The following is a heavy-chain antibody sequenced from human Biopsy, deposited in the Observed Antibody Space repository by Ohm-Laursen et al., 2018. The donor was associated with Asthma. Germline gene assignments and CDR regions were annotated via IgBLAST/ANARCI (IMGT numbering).Heavy chain of an antibody. CDR1: GGSFTHYF. CDR2: INYRGDT. V-gene: IGHV4-34*01. D-gene: IGHD6-19*01. Sequence: GTLSLTCAISGGSFTHYFWMWIRQPPGKGLEWIGEINYRGDTNYNPSLESRVSISVDTSTYHFSLRLNSVTAADTAVYYCVRGEEVAGTYFKDWDQGTLVTVFS. J-gene: IGHJ1*01. CDR3: VRGEEVAGTYFKD.